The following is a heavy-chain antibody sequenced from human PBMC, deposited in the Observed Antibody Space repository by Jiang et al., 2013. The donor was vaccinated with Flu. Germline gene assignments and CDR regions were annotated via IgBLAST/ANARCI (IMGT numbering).Heavy chain of an antibody. J-gene: IGHJ5*02. Sequence: GAEVKKPGASVKVSCKASGYTFTSYGISWVRQAPGQGLEWMGWISAYNGNTNYAQKLQGRVTMTTDTSTSTAYMELRSLRSDDTAVYYCARVRGNRLLWFGEHWFDPWGQGTLVTVSS. CDR2: ISAYNGNT. CDR3: ARVRGNRLLWFGEHWFDP. CDR1: GYTFTSYG. V-gene: IGHV1-18*01. D-gene: IGHD3-10*01.